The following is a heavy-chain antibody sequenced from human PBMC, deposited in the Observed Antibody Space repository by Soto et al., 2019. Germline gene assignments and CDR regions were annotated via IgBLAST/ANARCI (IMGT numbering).Heavy chain of an antibody. CDR2: ISWNSGSI. CDR3: AKEYSGYDLRVY. V-gene: IGHV3-9*01. D-gene: IGHD5-12*01. J-gene: IGHJ4*02. CDR1: GFTFDDYA. Sequence: GGSLRLSCAASGFTFDDYAMHWVRQAPGKGLEWVSGISWNSGSIGYADSVKGRFTISRDNAKNSLYLQMNSLRAEDTALYYCAKEYSGYDLRVYWGQGTLVTVSS.